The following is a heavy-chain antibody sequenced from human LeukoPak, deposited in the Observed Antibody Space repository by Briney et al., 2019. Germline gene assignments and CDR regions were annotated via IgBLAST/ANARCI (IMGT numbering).Heavy chain of an antibody. CDR3: AREGAPPRFDY. V-gene: IGHV3-48*01. D-gene: IGHD1-26*01. CDR2: ISSSSSTI. CDR1: GFTFSSYS. Sequence: AGGSLRLSCAASGFTFSSYSMNWVRQAPGKGLEWVSYISSSSSTIYYADSVKGRFTISRDNAKNSLYLQMNSLRAEDTAVYYCAREGAPPRFDYWGQGTLVTVSS. J-gene: IGHJ4*02.